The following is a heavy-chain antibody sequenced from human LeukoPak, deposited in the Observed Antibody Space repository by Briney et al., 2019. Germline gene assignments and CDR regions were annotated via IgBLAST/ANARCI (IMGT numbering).Heavy chain of an antibody. CDR3: VTGGHYSGS. D-gene: IGHD3-3*01. CDR2: IKPDGSEE. V-gene: IGHV3-7*01. J-gene: IGHJ5*02. CDR1: GFTSSSHW. Sequence: GGSLRLSCAASGFTSSSHWMGWVRQAPGKGLEWVANIKPDGSEENYVDSVKGRFTISRDNVKNSLHLQMSSLRAEDTAVYYCVTGGHYSGSWGQGSLVTVSS.